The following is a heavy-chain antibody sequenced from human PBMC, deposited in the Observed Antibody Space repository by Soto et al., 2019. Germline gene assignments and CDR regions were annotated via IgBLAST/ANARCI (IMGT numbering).Heavy chain of an antibody. J-gene: IGHJ4*02. CDR3: AKDGLPIRAVIPN. Sequence: SETLSLTCVVSGGPISGGSYYWTWIRQFSGRGLEWLGYIDDSGTTYHNPSLRGRLTLSIDTSKKEFSLKMTSVTAADTAVYYCAKDGLPIRAVIPNCGQGAMVTVYS. D-gene: IGHD2-21*01. CDR1: GGPISGGSYY. CDR2: IDDSGTT. V-gene: IGHV4-31*11.